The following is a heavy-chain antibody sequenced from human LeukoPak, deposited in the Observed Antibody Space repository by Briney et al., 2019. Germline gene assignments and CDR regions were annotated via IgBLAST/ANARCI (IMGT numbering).Heavy chain of an antibody. CDR2: IYYSGST. J-gene: IGHJ4*01. CDR1: GGSISSGDYY. Sequence: SETLSLTCTVSGGSISSGDYYWSWIRQPPGKGLEWIGYIYYSGSTYYNPSLKSRLTISVDTSKNQFSLKLSSVTAADMAVYYCARLSGTHYEAIDYWGQGTLVTVSS. CDR3: ARLSGTHYEAIDY. D-gene: IGHD1-14*01. V-gene: IGHV4-30-4*01.